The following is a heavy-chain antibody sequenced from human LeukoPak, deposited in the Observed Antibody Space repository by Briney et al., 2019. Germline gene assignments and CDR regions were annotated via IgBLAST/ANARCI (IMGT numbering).Heavy chain of an antibody. CDR3: ARDEWSGTPYYFDY. J-gene: IGHJ4*02. V-gene: IGHV3-7*01. CDR1: GFNFSSYW. CDR2: IKQDGGEK. Sequence: GGSLRLSCAASGFNFSSYWMNWVRQAPGKGLEWVANIKQDGGEKYYVDSVKDRFTISRDNAKNSLYLQMNSLRAEDTAVYYCARDEWSGTPYYFDYWGQGTLVTVSS. D-gene: IGHD3-10*01.